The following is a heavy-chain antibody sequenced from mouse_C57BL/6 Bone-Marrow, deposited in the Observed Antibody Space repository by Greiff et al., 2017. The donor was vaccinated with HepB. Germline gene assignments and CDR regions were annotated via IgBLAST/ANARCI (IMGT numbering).Heavy chain of an antibody. Sequence: QVTLKECGPGILQSSQTLSLTCSFSGFSLSTSGMGVSWIRQPSGKGLEWLAHIYWDDDKRYNPSLKSRLTISKDTSRNQVFLKITSVDTADTATYYCARRALTFPYYFDYWGQGTTLTVSS. J-gene: IGHJ2*01. CDR3: ARRALTFPYYFDY. D-gene: IGHD4-1*01. CDR1: GFSLSTSGMG. CDR2: IYWDDDK. V-gene: IGHV8-12*01.